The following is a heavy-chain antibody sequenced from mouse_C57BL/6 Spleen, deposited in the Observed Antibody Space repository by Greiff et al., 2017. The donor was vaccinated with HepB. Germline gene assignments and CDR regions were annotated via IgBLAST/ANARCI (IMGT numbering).Heavy chain of an antibody. J-gene: IGHJ4*01. Sequence: QVQLQQPGPELVKPGASVKLSCKASGYTFTSYWMHWVKQRPGQGLEWIGNINPSNGGTNYNEKFKSKATLTVDKSSSTAYMQLSSLTSEDSEVYYCARSPFYYGNGYAMDYWGQGTSVTVSS. D-gene: IGHD2-1*01. CDR1: GYTFTSYW. CDR3: ARSPFYYGNGYAMDY. V-gene: IGHV1-53*01. CDR2: INPSNGGT.